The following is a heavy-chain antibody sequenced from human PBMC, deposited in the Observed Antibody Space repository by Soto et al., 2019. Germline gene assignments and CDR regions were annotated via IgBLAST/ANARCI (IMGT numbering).Heavy chain of an antibody. J-gene: IGHJ6*02. CDR1: GFSFGSHE. V-gene: IGHV3-48*03. Sequence: EVQLVESGGGLVQPGGSLRLSCAASGFSFGSHEMNWVRQVPGKGLEWISYISTSGSTIDYADSVKGRFTISRDNAKDSLYLQMNSLRVEDTAVYYCARAAGSVVRGLAGMDVWGQGTTVTVSS. D-gene: IGHD3-10*01. CDR3: ARAAGSVVRGLAGMDV. CDR2: ISTSGSTI.